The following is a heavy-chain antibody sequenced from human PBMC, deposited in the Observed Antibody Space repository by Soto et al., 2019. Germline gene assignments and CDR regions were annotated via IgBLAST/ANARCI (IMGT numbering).Heavy chain of an antibody. Sequence: QVQLVESGGGVVQPGRSLRLSCAASGFTFSSYGMHWVRQAPGKGLEWVAVIWYDGSNKYYADSVKGRFTISRDNSKNTLYLQMNSLRAEDTAVYYCARRLFRSSGSYLMGYWGQGTLVTVSS. CDR1: GFTFSSYG. V-gene: IGHV3-33*01. D-gene: IGHD3-10*01. J-gene: IGHJ4*02. CDR2: IWYDGSNK. CDR3: ARRLFRSSGSYLMGY.